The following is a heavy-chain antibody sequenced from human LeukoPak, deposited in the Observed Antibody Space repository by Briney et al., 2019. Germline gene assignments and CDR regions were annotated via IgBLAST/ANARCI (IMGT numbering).Heavy chain of an antibody. D-gene: IGHD2-21*02. CDR2: ISYDGSNK. Sequence: PGGSLRPSCAASGFTFSSYAMHWVRQAPGKGLEWVAVISYDGSNKYYADSVKGRFTISRDNSKNTLYLQMNSLRAEDTAVYYCARESDGFYFDYWGQGTLVTVSS. CDR3: ARESDGFYFDY. V-gene: IGHV3-30*04. J-gene: IGHJ4*02. CDR1: GFTFSSYA.